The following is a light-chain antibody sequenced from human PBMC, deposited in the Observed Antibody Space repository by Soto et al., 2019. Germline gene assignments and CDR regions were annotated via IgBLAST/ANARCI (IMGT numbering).Light chain of an antibody. Sequence: DIQMTQSPSTLSASVGDRVTITCRASQSISSWLAWYQQKPGKAPKLLIYTAYSLESGVPSRFSGSGSRTEFTITLSSLQPDDFATYYCQQYNSYSITFGQETRLEIK. CDR1: QSISSW. CDR3: QQYNSYSIT. J-gene: IGKJ5*01. CDR2: TAY. V-gene: IGKV1-5*03.